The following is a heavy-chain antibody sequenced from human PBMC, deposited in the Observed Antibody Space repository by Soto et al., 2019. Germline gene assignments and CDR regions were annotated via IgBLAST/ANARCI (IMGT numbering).Heavy chain of an antibody. CDR3: ARGTKVVPAITGRFDP. Sequence: SETLSLTCAVYGGSFSGYYWSWTRQPPGKGLKWIGEINHSGSTNSNPSLKSRVTISVDTSKNQFSLKLSSVTAADTAVYYCARGTKVVPAITGRFDPWGQGTLVTVSS. CDR2: INHSGST. CDR1: GGSFSGYY. J-gene: IGHJ5*02. V-gene: IGHV4-34*01. D-gene: IGHD2-2*01.